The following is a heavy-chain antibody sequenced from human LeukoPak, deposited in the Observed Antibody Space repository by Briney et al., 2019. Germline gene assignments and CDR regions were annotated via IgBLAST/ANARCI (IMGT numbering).Heavy chain of an antibody. J-gene: IGHJ6*02. CDR2: IISSGSI. Sequence: PGGSLRLSCVASGFSFSTYTMHWVRQAPGKGLEWVSSIISSGSIYYADSVKGRFTISRDNAKSSLYLQMNSLGAEDTAVYFCAKKTGYDRGGMDVWGPGTTVTVSS. CDR1: GFSFSTYT. CDR3: AKKTGYDRGGMDV. V-gene: IGHV3-21*01. D-gene: IGHD3-9*01.